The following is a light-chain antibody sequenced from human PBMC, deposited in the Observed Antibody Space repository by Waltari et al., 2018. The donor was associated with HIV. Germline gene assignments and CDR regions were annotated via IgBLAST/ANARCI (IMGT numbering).Light chain of an antibody. Sequence: QFALTQPRSVNGSPGQSVTIPCTGTSNDVGGYNYVSWYQQHPGKAPKLMIYDVTKRPSVVPDRFSGSKSGNTASLTISGLQAEDEADYYCCSYAGSYSYVFGTGTKATVL. J-gene: IGLJ1*01. CDR3: CSYAGSYSYV. CDR2: DVT. CDR1: SNDVGGYNY. V-gene: IGLV2-11*01.